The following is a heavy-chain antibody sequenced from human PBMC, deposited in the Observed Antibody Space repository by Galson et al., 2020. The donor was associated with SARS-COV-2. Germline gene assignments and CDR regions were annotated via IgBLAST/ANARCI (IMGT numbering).Heavy chain of an antibody. V-gene: IGHV3-30*04. CDR2: ISYDGSNK. D-gene: IGHD3-22*01. J-gene: IGHJ6*02. CDR1: GFTFSSYA. Sequence: GESLKIYCAASGFTFSSYAMHWVRQAPGKGLEWVAVISYDGSNKYYADSVKGRFTISRDNSKYTLYLQMNSLRAEDTAVYYCARGPPTDPITMIVVVTIGVSGGMDVWGQGTTVTVSS. CDR3: ARGPPTDPITMIVVVTIGVSGGMDV.